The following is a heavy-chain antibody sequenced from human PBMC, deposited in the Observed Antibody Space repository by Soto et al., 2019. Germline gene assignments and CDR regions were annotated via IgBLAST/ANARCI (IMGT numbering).Heavy chain of an antibody. D-gene: IGHD2-21*02. CDR2: IYNSGST. Sequence: VQLQESGPGLVKPSETLSLTCTVSDGSVSSGKCYWSWIRKPPGKGLEWIGYIYNSGSTNYNPSLKSRVTISVDTSKNQFSLKLSSVTAADTAVYYCARDYGGNSAVFGAFDIWGQGTMVTVSS. J-gene: IGHJ3*02. CDR3: ARDYGGNSAVFGAFDI. V-gene: IGHV4-61*01. CDR1: DGSVSSGKCY.